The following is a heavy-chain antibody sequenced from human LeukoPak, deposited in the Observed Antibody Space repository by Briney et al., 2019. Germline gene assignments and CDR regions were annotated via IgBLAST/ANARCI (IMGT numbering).Heavy chain of an antibody. D-gene: IGHD5-18*01. CDR2: ISYDGSNK. V-gene: IGHV3-30*04. J-gene: IGHJ4*02. CDR3: ATGGGYSAWDYFDY. Sequence: GGSLRHSCAASGFTFSSYAMHWVRQAPGKGLEWVAVISYDGSNKYYADSVKGRFTISRDNSKNTLYLQMNSLRAEDTAVYYCATGGGYSAWDYFDYWGQGTLVTVSS. CDR1: GFTFSSYA.